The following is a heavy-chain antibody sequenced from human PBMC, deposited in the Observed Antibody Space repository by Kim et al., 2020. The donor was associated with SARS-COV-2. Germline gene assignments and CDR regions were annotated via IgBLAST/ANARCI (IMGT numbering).Heavy chain of an antibody. Sequence: SETLSLTCAVYGGSFSGYYWSWIRQPPGKGLEWIGEINHSGSTNYNPAGKGRVTISVDTSKNQFSLKLSSVTAADTAVYYCARGPNLWGSYRFEDYWGQGTLVTVSS. CDR2: INHSGST. V-gene: IGHV4-34*01. CDR3: ARGPNLWGSYRFEDY. J-gene: IGHJ4*02. D-gene: IGHD3-16*02. CDR1: GGSFSGYY.